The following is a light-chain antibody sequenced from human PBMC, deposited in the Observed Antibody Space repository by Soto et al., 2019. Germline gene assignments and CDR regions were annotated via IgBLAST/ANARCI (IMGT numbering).Light chain of an antibody. J-gene: IGKJ4*01. V-gene: IGKV1-39*01. CDR1: QSISSY. Sequence: IQMPQSPSSLSASLGDRFTVTCRASQSISSYLNWYQQKPGKAPKLLIYAASSLQSGVPSRFSGSGSGTDFTLTISSLQPEDFATYYCQQSYSTPLTFGGGTKVDI. CDR2: AAS. CDR3: QQSYSTPLT.